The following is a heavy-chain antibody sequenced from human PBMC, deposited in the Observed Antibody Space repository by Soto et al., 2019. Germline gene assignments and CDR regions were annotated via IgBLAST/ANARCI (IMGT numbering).Heavy chain of an antibody. CDR3: AKDRGGYDSRFDAFDI. D-gene: IGHD5-12*01. CDR1: GFTFSSYA. CDR2: ISGSGGST. Sequence: GGSLRLSCAASGFTFSSYAMSWVRQAPGKGLEWVSAISGSGGSTYYADSVKGRFTISRDNSKNTLYLQMNSLRAEDTAVYYCAKDRGGYDSRFDAFDIWGQGTMVTVSS. J-gene: IGHJ3*02. V-gene: IGHV3-23*01.